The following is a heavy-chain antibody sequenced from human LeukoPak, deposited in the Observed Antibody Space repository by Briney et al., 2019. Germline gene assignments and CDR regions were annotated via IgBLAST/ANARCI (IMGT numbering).Heavy chain of an antibody. CDR3: ARDPYSSPLDY. Sequence: ASGTVSFSGSGYTFTSCGISWVRQAPGQGLEWMGWIGAYNGNTNYAQKLQGRVTMTTDTSTSTAYMELRSLRSDDTAVYYCARDPYSSPLDYWGQGTLVTVSS. V-gene: IGHV1-18*01. D-gene: IGHD6-13*01. J-gene: IGHJ4*02. CDR2: IGAYNGNT. CDR1: GYTFTSCG.